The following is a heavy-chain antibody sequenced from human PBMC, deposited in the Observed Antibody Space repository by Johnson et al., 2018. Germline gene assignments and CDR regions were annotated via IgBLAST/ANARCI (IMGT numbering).Heavy chain of an antibody. CDR3: VKGSVGTTIKGIYGMGG. J-gene: IGHJ6*02. Sequence: VQLLESGGGMVQPGKSLRLSCAASGFIFNSHGMHWVRQTPGKGLEWVALISHDGNNKYYADSVKGRLTISRDNSKNTLDLQRNSLGVEDTAIYYCVKGSVGTTIKGIYGMGGWGQGTMVTVSS. CDR2: ISHDGNNK. D-gene: IGHD1-1*01. CDR1: GFIFNSHG. V-gene: IGHV3-30*18.